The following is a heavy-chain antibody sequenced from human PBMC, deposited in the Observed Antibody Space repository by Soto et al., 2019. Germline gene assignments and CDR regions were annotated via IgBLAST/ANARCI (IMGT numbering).Heavy chain of an antibody. Sequence: QVQLVQSGAELKKPGSSVKVSCKASGDTFSFYTINWVRQAPGLGLEWMGRVNPILSMSNYAQKFQGRVTMTADKSTSTAYMELRSLRSEDTAFYYCARSYDSGYRAFDYWGQGALVTVSS. CDR3: ARSYDSGYRAFDY. CDR2: VNPILSMS. CDR1: GDTFSFYT. D-gene: IGHD3-10*01. V-gene: IGHV1-69*02. J-gene: IGHJ4*02.